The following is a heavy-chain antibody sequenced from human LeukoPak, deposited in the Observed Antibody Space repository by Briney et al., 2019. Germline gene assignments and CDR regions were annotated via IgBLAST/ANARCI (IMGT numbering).Heavy chain of an antibody. J-gene: IGHJ5*02. V-gene: IGHV4-39*01. CDR1: SGSISSSSYY. CDR2: IYYSGST. D-gene: IGHD2-2*01. CDR3: ARIYCSSTSCNGEGFDP. Sequence: SETLSLTCTVSSGSISSSSYYWGWIRQPPGKGLEWIGSIYYSGSTYYNPSLKSRVTISVDTSKNQFSLKLSSVTAADTAVYYCARIYCSSTSCNGEGFDPWGQGTLVTVSS.